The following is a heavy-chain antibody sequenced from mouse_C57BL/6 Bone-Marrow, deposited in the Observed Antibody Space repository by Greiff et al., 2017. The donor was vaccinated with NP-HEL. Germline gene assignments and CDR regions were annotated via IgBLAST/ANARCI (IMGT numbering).Heavy chain of an antibody. V-gene: IGHV1-53*01. CDR2: INPSNGGT. Sequence: QVQLQQPGTELVKPGASVKLSCKASGYTFTSYWMHWVKQRPGQGLEWIGNINPSNGGTNYNEKFKSKATLTVDNTSSTAYMQLSSLASEDSAVYYCARGGYYGSTFAYWGQGTLVTVSA. D-gene: IGHD1-1*01. J-gene: IGHJ3*01. CDR3: ARGGYYGSTFAY. CDR1: GYTFTSYW.